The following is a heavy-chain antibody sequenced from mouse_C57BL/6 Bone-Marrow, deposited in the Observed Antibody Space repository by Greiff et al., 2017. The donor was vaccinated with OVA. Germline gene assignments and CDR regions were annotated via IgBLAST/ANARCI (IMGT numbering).Heavy chain of an antibody. CDR3: ARHECYCVCDY. CDR2: ISNLAYSI. J-gene: IGHJ2*01. D-gene: IGHD2-12*01. V-gene: IGHV5-15*01. Sequence: EVKLVESGGGLVQPGGSLKLSCAASGFTFSDYGMAWVRQSPRKGPEWVAFISNLAYSIYYADTVTGRFTISRENAKNTLHLEMSSQMSEDTSMYYCARHECYCVCDYGGQGTTLTVSS. CDR1: GFTFSDYG.